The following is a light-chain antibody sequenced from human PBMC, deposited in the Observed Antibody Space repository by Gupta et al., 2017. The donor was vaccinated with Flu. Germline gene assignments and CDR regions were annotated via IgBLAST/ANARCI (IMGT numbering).Light chain of an antibody. CDR3: MQALQTPPWT. Sequence: DIVMTQSPLSLPVTPGEPASISCRSSQSLLHSNGYNYLDWYLQKPGQSPQLLIYLGSNRAAGVADRFSGSGSGTDFTLKISRGEAEDVGIYYCMQALQTPPWTFGQGTKVEIK. V-gene: IGKV2-28*01. CDR1: QSLLHSNGYNY. CDR2: LGS. J-gene: IGKJ1*01.